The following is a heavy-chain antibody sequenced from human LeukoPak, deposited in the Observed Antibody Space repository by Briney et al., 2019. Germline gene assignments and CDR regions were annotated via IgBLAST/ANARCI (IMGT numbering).Heavy chain of an antibody. CDR1: GFTFSDYY. D-gene: IGHD5-24*01. CDR3: ARPDGYNYPY. Sequence: GGSLRLSCAASGFTFSDYYMSWIRQAPGKGLEWVSYISSSGGTIYYADAVNGRFTMSRDNSKNSLYLQMNSLRAEDTAVYYCARPDGYNYPYWGQGTLVTVSS. J-gene: IGHJ4*02. V-gene: IGHV3-11*04. CDR2: ISSSGGTI.